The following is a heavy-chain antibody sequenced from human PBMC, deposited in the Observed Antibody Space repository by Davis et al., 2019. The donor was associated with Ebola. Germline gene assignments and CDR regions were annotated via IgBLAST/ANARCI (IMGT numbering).Heavy chain of an antibody. CDR3: ARFSRVGKIFSDY. V-gene: IGHV1-69*04. Sequence: AASVKVSCKASGGTFSSYAISWVRQAPGQGLEWMGRIIPILGIANYAQKFQGRVTITADKSTSTAYMELSSLRSEDTAVYYCARFSRVGKIFSDYWGQGTLVTVSS. D-gene: IGHD3-9*01. CDR2: IIPILGIA. J-gene: IGHJ4*02. CDR1: GGTFSSYA.